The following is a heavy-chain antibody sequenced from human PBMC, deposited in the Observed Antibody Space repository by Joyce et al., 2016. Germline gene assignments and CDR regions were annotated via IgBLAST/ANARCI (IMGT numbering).Heavy chain of an antibody. CDR3: ARGPPKLGTKSLDI. Sequence: QVQLQESGPGLVKPSQTLSLTCTVSGGSISSGDYYWSWIRQHPGKGLEWIGYIYYSGNTYYQPSHKSRVTISVDTSKNQFSLKLRSVTAADTAVYYCARGPPKLGTKSLDIWGQGTMVTVSS. V-gene: IGHV4-30-4*01. CDR1: GGSISSGDYY. J-gene: IGHJ3*02. CDR2: IYYSGNT. D-gene: IGHD7-27*01.